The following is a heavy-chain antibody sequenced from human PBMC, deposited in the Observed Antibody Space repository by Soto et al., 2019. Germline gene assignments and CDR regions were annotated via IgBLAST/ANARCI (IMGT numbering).Heavy chain of an antibody. CDR2: INPDSGGT. CDR3: AREIRSGYYRYWYFEL. Sequence: ASVKVSCKASGYTFTIYHLHWVRQAPGQGLEWMGWINPDSGGTKYAQKFQGGVTMTRDTSTSTVYMEVSRLRSDDTAVYYCAREIRSGYYRYWYFELWGRGTLVTVSS. V-gene: IGHV1-2*02. D-gene: IGHD6-25*01. CDR1: GYTFTIYH. J-gene: IGHJ2*01.